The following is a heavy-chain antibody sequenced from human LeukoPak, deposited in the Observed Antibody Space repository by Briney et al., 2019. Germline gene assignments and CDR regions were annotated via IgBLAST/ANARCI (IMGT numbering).Heavy chain of an antibody. CDR1: GFTFSSYA. Sequence: GGSLRLSCAASGFTFSSYAMSWVRQAPGKGLEWVSVIYSGGSTSYADSVKGRFTISRDNSKNTLYLQMNSLRAEDTAVYYCARDGGSYYGVTFFYWGQGTLVTVSS. V-gene: IGHV3-66*01. CDR3: ARDGGSYYGVTFFY. D-gene: IGHD1-26*01. CDR2: IYSGGST. J-gene: IGHJ4*02.